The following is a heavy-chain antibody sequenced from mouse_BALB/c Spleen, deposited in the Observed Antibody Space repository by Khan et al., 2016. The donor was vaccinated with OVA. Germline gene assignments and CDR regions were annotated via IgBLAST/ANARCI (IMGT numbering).Heavy chain of an antibody. Sequence: EVELVESGGGLVQPGGSRKLSCAASGFTFNSHGMHWIRQAPEKGLEWVAYISGDSNTIHYADTVKGRFTISRDNPKNTLFLQMTSLMSEDTAMYYCATSYFYGYYFDYWGPGTTLTVS. J-gene: IGHJ2*01. CDR3: ATSYFYGYYFDY. CDR1: GFTFNSHG. V-gene: IGHV5-17*02. CDR2: ISGDSNTI. D-gene: IGHD1-1*01.